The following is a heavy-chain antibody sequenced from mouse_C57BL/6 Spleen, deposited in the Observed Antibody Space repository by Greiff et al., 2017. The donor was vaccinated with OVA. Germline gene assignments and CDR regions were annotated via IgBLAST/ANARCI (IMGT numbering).Heavy chain of an antibody. Sequence: EVKLEESGGGLVKPGGSLKLSCAASGFTFSDYGMHWVRQAPEKGLEWVAYISSGSSTIYYADTVKGRFTISRDNAKNTLFLQMTSLRSEDTAMYYCARNGNYVFDYWGQGTTLTVSS. CDR1: GFTFSDYG. V-gene: IGHV5-17*01. CDR2: ISSGSSTI. D-gene: IGHD2-1*01. J-gene: IGHJ2*01. CDR3: ARNGNYVFDY.